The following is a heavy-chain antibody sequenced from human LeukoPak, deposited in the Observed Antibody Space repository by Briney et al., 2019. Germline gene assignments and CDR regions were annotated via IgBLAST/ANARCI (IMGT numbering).Heavy chain of an antibody. CDR1: GFTYSSYA. CDR2: ISGSGGST. CDR3: AKDRRWGGSSYAFDI. Sequence: TGGSLRLSCAASGFTYSSYAMSWVRQAPGKGLEWVSAISGSGGSTYYADSVKGRFTISRDNSKNTLYLQMNSLRAEDTAVYYCAKDRRWGGSSYAFDIWGQGTMVTVSS. D-gene: IGHD6-6*01. V-gene: IGHV3-23*01. J-gene: IGHJ3*02.